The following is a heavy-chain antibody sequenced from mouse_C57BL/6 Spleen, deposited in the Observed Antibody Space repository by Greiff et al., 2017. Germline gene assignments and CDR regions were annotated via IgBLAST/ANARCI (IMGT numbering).Heavy chain of an antibody. D-gene: IGHD2-4*01. CDR2: ISYDGSN. CDR1: GYSITSGYY. CDR3: ARDREITKIFAY. J-gene: IGHJ3*01. Sequence: ESGPGLVKPSQSLSLTCSVTGYSITSGYYWNWIRQFPGNKLEWMGYISYDGSNNYNPSLKNRISITRDTSKNQFFLKLNSVTTEDTATYYCARDREITKIFAYWGQGTLVTVSA. V-gene: IGHV3-6*01.